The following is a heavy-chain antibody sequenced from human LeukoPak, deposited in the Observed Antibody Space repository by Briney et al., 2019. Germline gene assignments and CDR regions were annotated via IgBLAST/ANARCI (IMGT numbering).Heavy chain of an antibody. CDR2: IYYSGST. V-gene: IGHV4-59*01. J-gene: IGHJ4*02. CDR1: GGSISSYY. D-gene: IGHD6-19*01. CDR3: ARPQWLANFDY. Sequence: SETLSLTCTVSGGSISSYYWSWIRQPPGKGLEWIGYIYYSGSTNYNPSLKSRVTISVDTSKNQFSLKLSSVTAADTAVYYCARPQWLANFDYWGQGTLVTVSS.